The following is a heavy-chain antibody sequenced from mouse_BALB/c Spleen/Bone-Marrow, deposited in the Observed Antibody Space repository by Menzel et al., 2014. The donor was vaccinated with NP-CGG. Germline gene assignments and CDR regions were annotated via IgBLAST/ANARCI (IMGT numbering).Heavy chain of an antibody. D-gene: IGHD6-2*01. CDR3: ARVEGLYYGMDY. CDR1: GYSFTGYY. J-gene: IGHJ4*01. V-gene: IGHV1-26*01. CDR2: VNPNKGGT. Sequence: VQLQQSGPDLVKPGASVKISCKASGYSFTGYYMHWVKQSHGKSLEWIRRVNPNKGGTSYNQKFKGRAIITVDKSSSTAYMELRSLTSEDSAVYYCARVEGLYYGMDYWGQGTSVTVSS.